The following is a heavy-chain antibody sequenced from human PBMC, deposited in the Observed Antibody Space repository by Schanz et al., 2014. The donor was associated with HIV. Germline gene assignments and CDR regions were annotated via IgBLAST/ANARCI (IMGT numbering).Heavy chain of an antibody. D-gene: IGHD2-8*01. CDR2: IKQDGGEK. V-gene: IGHV3-7*03. J-gene: IGHJ6*02. Sequence: EVQLVESGGGLVQPGGSLRLSCAASGFTFSSYWMNWVRQAPGKGLEWVASIKQDGGEKHYVASVKGRFTISRDNVKNSLYLQMNGLRAEDTAVYYCANSGYCTNGICYTRGDGMDVWGQGTTVTVSS. CDR1: GFTFSSYW. CDR3: ANSGYCTNGICYTRGDGMDV.